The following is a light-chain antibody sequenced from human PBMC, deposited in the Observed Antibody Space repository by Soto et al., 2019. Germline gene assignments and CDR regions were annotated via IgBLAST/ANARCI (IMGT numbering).Light chain of an antibody. CDR2: AAS. CDR3: QQSYSSPRT. V-gene: IGKV1-39*01. Sequence: DIQMTQSPSSLSASVGDRVTITCQSSQSIISYLNWYQQKAGKAPQLLTYAASSLQSGVPARFSGSGSGTDFILSISSLQPEDSAIYCCQQSYSSPRTFRQGTKLEI. J-gene: IGKJ2*01. CDR1: QSIISY.